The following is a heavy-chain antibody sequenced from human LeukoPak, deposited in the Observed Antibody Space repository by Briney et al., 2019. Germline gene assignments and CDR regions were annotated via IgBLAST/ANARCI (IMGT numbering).Heavy chain of an antibody. CDR1: GGSISTYY. CDR3: ARHKTFDI. V-gene: IGHV4-59*01. CDR2: IYHSGST. Sequence: SETLSLTCTVSGGSISTYYWSWIRQPPGKGLEWIGYIYHSGSTKYNPSLKSRVTISVDTSQNQFSLKLSSVTAADTAVYYCARHKTFDIWGQGTMVTVSS. J-gene: IGHJ3*02.